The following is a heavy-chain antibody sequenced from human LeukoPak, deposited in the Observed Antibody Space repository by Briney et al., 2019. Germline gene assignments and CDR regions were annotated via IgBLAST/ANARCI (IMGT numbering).Heavy chain of an antibody. D-gene: IGHD3-10*01. CDR2: IRYDGSNK. CDR1: GFTFSSYG. Sequence: GGSLRLSCAASGFTFSSYGMDWVRQAPGKGLEWVAFIRYDGSNKYYADSVKGRFTISRDNSKNTLYLQMNSLRAEDTAVYYCAKGDYYGSGSSDYWGQGTLVTVSS. CDR3: AKGDYYGSGSSDY. V-gene: IGHV3-30*02. J-gene: IGHJ4*02.